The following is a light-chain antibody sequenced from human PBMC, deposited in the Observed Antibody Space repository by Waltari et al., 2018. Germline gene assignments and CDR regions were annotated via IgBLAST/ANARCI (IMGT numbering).Light chain of an antibody. CDR3: AAWDDGLRGPA. CDR1: HSNIGSNF. J-gene: IGLJ2*01. V-gene: IGLV1-47*01. CDR2: ENS. Sequence: QSVLTQSPSVSETPGQKITISCSGSHSNIGSNFVNWYQQAPGTAPKLLINENSQRPTGVPDRFSASKSGTSASLAISGLQSQDEADYYCAAWDDGLRGPAFGGGTKVTVL.